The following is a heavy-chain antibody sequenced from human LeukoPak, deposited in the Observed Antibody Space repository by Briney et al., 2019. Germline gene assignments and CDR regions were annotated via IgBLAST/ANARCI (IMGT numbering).Heavy chain of an antibody. J-gene: IGHJ6*02. CDR3: AREIFDGDYNYYYGMDV. V-gene: IGHV3-30-3*01. D-gene: IGHD4-17*01. Sequence: PGGSLRLSCAASGFTFSHYAIHWVRQAPCKGLEWVAVISYDGSTKYYADSVKARFTISRDNSKNTLYLQMNSLRPDDTAVYYCAREIFDGDYNYYYGMDVWGQGTTVTVSS. CDR2: ISYDGSTK. CDR1: GFTFSHYA.